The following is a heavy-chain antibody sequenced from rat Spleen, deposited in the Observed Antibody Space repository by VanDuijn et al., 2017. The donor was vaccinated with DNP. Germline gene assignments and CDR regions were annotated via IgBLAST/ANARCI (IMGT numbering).Heavy chain of an antibody. J-gene: IGHJ2*01. CDR3: TRHVLPLRVWDY. CDR1: GFIISDYY. D-gene: IGHD1-4*01. V-gene: IGHV5-22*01. Sequence: EVQLVEAGGGLVQPGRSLKLSCAASGFIISDYYMAWVRQAPTKGLEWVAYIGYDGGRTYNGDSVKGRFTISRDNAKNTLYLQMNCLRSEDTATYYCTRHVLPLRVWDYWGQGVMVTVSS. CDR2: IGYDGGRT.